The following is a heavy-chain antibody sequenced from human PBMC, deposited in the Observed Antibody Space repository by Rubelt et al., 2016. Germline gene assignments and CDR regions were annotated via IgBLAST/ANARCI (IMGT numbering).Heavy chain of an antibody. V-gene: IGHV1-46*01. CDR1: GGTFSSYA. J-gene: IGHJ3*02. Sequence: QVQLVQSGAEVTKPGSSVKVSCKASGGTFSSYAISWVRQAPGQGLEWVGIINPSGGSTSYAQKFQGRVTMTRDTSTSTVYMELSSLRSEDTAVYYCARESGIGGSYSHDAFDIWGQGTMVTVSS. CDR2: INPSGGST. D-gene: IGHD1-26*01. CDR3: ARESGIGGSYSHDAFDI.